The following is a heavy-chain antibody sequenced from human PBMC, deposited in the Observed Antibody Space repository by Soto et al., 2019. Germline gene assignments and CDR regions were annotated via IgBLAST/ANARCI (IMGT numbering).Heavy chain of an antibody. Sequence: QLQLVQSGTELKKPGASVKVSCKASGYTFTNYGITWVRQAPGQGLEWMGWINADYGNTNYEQKFQGRVTMTTDTSTNTAYMELRSLRSYDTAVYYCARKSLSNFNWFDPWGQGTLVTVSS. CDR1: GYTFTNYG. D-gene: IGHD4-4*01. CDR3: ARKSLSNFNWFDP. V-gene: IGHV1-18*04. J-gene: IGHJ5*02. CDR2: INADYGNT.